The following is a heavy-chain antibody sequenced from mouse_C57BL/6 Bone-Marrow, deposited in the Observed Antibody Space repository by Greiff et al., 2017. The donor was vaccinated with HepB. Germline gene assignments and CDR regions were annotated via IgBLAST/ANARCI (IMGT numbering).Heavy chain of an antibody. D-gene: IGHD2-3*01. Sequence: VQLQQPGAELVKPGASVKLSCKASGYTFTSYWMHWVKQRPGQGLEWIGMIHPNSGSTNYNEKFKSKATLTVDKSSSTAYMQLSSLTSEDSAVYYCAIGIIYDGYYYFDYWGQGTTLTVSS. V-gene: IGHV1-64*01. J-gene: IGHJ2*01. CDR1: GYTFTSYW. CDR3: AIGIIYDGYYYFDY. CDR2: IHPNSGST.